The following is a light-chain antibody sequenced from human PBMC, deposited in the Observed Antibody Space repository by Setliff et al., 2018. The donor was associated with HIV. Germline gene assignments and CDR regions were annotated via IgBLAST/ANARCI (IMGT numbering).Light chain of an antibody. CDR3: TSYSGNTTLGI. CDR1: SSNVGGYNY. V-gene: IGLV2-14*03. J-gene: IGLJ1*01. Sequence: QSVLTQPAPVSGSPGQSITISCSGTSSNVGGYNYVSWYQQHPGKAPKLMIYDVSNRPSGVSNRFSGSKSGNTASLTIPGLQAEDEADYYCTSYSGNTTLGIFGTGTKVTVL. CDR2: DVS.